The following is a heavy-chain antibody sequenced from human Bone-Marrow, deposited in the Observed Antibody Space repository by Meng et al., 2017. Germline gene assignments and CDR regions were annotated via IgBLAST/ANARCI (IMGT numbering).Heavy chain of an antibody. D-gene: IGHD3-22*01. J-gene: IGHJ4*02. V-gene: IGHV1-8*01. CDR3: ARFLNYYDSSGYYW. CDR2: MNPNSGNT. Sequence: QVQLVQSGAEVKEPGASVNVSCKASGYTFTSYDINWVRQASGQGLEWMGWMNPNSGNTGYAQKFQGRVTMTRNTSISTAYMELSSLRSEDTAVYYCARFLNYYDSSGYYWWGQGTLVTVSS. CDR1: GYTFTSYD.